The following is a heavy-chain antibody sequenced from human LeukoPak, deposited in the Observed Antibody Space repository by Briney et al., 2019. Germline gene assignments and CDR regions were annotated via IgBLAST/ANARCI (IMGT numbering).Heavy chain of an antibody. J-gene: IGHJ4*02. V-gene: IGHV1-18*01. D-gene: IGHD4-17*01. CDR3: ARLQGYYGDYRMDY. Sequence: ASVKLSCKASGYTFTSYGISWVRQAPGQGLEWMGWISAYNGNTNYAQTLQGRVTMTTDTSTSTAYMELRSLRSDDTAVYYCARLQGYYGDYRMDYWGQGTLVTVSS. CDR1: GYTFTSYG. CDR2: ISAYNGNT.